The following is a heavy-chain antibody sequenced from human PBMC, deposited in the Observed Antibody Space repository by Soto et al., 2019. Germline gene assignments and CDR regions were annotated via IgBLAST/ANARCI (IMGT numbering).Heavy chain of an antibody. CDR2: IYDSGST. J-gene: IGHJ4*02. D-gene: IGHD5-12*01. CDR1: GGSIRSGSYY. V-gene: IGHV4-39*07. CDR3: ARLFGYSRYDYHFDY. Sequence: SETLSLTCIVAGGSIRSGSYYLGCLRQPPGKGLEWIGSIYDSGSTYYNVSLKSRVTIEVDTSKSQFSLKLSSVTAADTAVYYCARLFGYSRYDYHFDYWGQGTLVTVS.